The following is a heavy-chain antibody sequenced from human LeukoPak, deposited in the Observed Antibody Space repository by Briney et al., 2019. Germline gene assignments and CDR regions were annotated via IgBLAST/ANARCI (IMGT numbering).Heavy chain of an antibody. V-gene: IGHV4-59*08. Sequence: SETLSLTCSVSTDSMTSYYWSWLRQPPGKGLEWIGNIYYTGRANYNPSLKSRVSISVDTSKNQFSLKFSSVTAADTAVYFCARLHLYYDILTPRYFDLWGRGTLVTVSS. CDR2: IYYTGRA. D-gene: IGHD3-9*01. CDR3: ARLHLYYDILTPRYFDL. CDR1: TDSMTSYY. J-gene: IGHJ2*01.